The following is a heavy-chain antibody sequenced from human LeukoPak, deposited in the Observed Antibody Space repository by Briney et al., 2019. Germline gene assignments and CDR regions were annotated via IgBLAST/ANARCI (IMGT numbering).Heavy chain of an antibody. D-gene: IGHD5-24*01. Sequence: PGGSLRLSCAASGFSFSSYWMHWVRQAPGKGLVWVSRINSDGSSTNYADSVKGRFTISGDKAKNSLYLQMNSLRAEDTAVYYCARDYKYAFDSWGQGTLVTVSS. V-gene: IGHV3-74*01. CDR2: INSDGSST. J-gene: IGHJ4*02. CDR3: ARDYKYAFDS. CDR1: GFSFSSYW.